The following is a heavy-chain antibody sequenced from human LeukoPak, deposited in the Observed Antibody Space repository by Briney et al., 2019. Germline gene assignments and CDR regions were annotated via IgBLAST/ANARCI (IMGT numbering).Heavy chain of an antibody. CDR2: IYSGGST. D-gene: IGHD1-26*01. V-gene: IGHV3-53*01. Sequence: GGSLRLSCAASGFTVSSNYMSWVRQAPGKGLEWVSVIYSGGSTYYADSVKGRFTISRDNSKNTLYLQMNSLRAEDTAVYYCAKDRWGWELPFPFGYWGQGTLVTVSS. CDR3: AKDRWGWELPFPFGY. CDR1: GFTVSSNY. J-gene: IGHJ4*02.